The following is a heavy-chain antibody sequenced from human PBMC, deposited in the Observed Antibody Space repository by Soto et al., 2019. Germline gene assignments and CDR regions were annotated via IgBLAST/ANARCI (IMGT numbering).Heavy chain of an antibody. Sequence: PGESLKISCKGSGYSFTSYWIGWVRQMPGKGLEWMGIIYPGDSDTRYSPSFQGQVTISADKSISTAYLQWSSLKASDTAMYYCARLRTRMAAADYYYYGMDVWGQGTTVTVSS. D-gene: IGHD6-13*01. CDR3: ARLRTRMAAADYYYYGMDV. J-gene: IGHJ6*02. V-gene: IGHV5-51*01. CDR2: IYPGDSDT. CDR1: GYSFTSYW.